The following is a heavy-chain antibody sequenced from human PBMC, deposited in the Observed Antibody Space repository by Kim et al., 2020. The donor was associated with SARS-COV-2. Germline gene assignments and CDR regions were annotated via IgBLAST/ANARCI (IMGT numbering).Heavy chain of an antibody. CDR2: IDHSGST. D-gene: IGHD3-22*01. J-gene: IGHJ4*02. CDR3: SRGRLGYDSSGYYYY. Sequence: SETLSLTCAVYGGSFSGYYWSWIRQPPGKGLEWIGEIDHSGSTNYNPSLKSRVTISVDTSKNQFSLKLSSVTAADTAVYYCSRGRLGYDSSGYYYYWGQG. CDR1: GGSFSGYY. V-gene: IGHV4-34*01.